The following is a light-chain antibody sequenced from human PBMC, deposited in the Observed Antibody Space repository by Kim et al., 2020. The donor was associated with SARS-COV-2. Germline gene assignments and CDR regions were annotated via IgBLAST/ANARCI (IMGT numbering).Light chain of an antibody. J-gene: IGKJ2*01. Sequence: SASVGDSVTITCRASQDINSYLAWYQQKPGTAPKLLIHTASTLKSGVPSRFSGSGSGTEFTLTISSLQPEEFATYYCHQLNNAPYTFGQGTKLEI. CDR3: HQLNNAPYT. CDR2: TAS. CDR1: QDINSY. V-gene: IGKV1-9*01.